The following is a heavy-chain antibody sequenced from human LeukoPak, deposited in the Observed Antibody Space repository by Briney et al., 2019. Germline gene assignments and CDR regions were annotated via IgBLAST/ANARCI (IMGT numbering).Heavy chain of an antibody. D-gene: IGHD6-6*01. CDR1: GASISSTSYC. J-gene: IGHJ6*03. CDR2: IHTSGST. V-gene: IGHV4-61*09. CDR3: ARVGQLVSYYYYYYMDV. Sequence: SETLSLTCTVSGASISSTSYCWGWIRQPAGKGLEWIGHIHTSGSTNYNPSLKSRVTISVDTSKNQFSLKLSSVTAADTAVYYCARVGQLVSYYYYYYMDVWGKGTTVTVSS.